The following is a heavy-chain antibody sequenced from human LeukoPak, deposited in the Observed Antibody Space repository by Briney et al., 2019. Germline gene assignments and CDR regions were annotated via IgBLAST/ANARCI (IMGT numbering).Heavy chain of an antibody. CDR1: GYTFTAYH. CDR2: INPNSGDT. J-gene: IGHJ4*02. D-gene: IGHD2-2*01. CDR3: ARDNCSSTSRLFDY. Sequence: ASVKVSCKASGYTFTAYHMHWVRQAPGQGLEWMGRINPNSGDTNYAQKFQGRVTMTRDTSISTAYMELGRLRSDDTAVYYCARDNCSSTSRLFDYWGQGTLVSVSS. V-gene: IGHV1-2*06.